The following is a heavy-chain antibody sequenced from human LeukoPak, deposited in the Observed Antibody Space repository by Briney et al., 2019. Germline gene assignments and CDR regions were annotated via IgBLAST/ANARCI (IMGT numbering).Heavy chain of an antibody. Sequence: GGSLRLSCAASGFTFSSYWMHWVRQAPGKGLVWVSRINSDGSSTSYADSVKGRFTISRDYAKSTLFLQMNSLRAEDTAVYYCATTRWLHLDNWGQGTLVTVSS. J-gene: IGHJ4*02. CDR1: GFTFSSYW. D-gene: IGHD5-24*01. CDR3: ATTRWLHLDN. V-gene: IGHV3-74*01. CDR2: INSDGSST.